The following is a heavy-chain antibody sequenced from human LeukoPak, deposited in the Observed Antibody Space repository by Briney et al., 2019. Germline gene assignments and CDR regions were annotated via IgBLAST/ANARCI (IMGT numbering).Heavy chain of an antibody. CDR3: ARVDTAIWGRYYFDY. CDR1: GGTFNSYA. D-gene: IGHD5-18*01. CDR2: ISAYNGNT. V-gene: IGHV1-18*01. J-gene: IGHJ4*02. Sequence: ASVKVSCKASGGTFNSYAISWVRQAPGQGLEWMGWISAYNGNTNYAQKLQGRVTMTTDTSTSTAYMELRSLRSDDTAVYYCARVDTAIWGRYYFDYWGQGTLVTVSS.